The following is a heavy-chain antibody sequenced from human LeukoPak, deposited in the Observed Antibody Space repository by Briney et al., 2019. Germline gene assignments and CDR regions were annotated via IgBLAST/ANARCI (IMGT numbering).Heavy chain of an antibody. V-gene: IGHV4-59*01. CDR3: ARGRSNYYGMDV. J-gene: IGHJ6*01. Sequence: SETLSLTCSVSDGSINSYYWNWLRRPPGKGLEWVGYIYYNGNTNYSPSLKSRVTMSVDTSKHLLSLKVSSVTAADTAVYYCARGRSNYYGMDVWRQGTTVTVSS. D-gene: IGHD1-26*01. CDR1: DGSINSYY. CDR2: IYYNGNT.